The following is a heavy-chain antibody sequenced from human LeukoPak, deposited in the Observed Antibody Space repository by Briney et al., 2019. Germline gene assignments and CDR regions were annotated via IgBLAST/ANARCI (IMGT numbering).Heavy chain of an antibody. CDR2: ISWDGGST. Sequence: GGSLRLSCAASGFTFGDYSMHWVRQGPGKGLEWVSLISWDGGSTYYADSVKGRFTISKDNSKNPLYLQMNSLRTDDTALYYCAKDISTRGIAVADYWGQGTLVTVSS. J-gene: IGHJ4*02. CDR1: GFTFGDYS. V-gene: IGHV3-43*01. D-gene: IGHD6-13*01. CDR3: AKDISTRGIAVADY.